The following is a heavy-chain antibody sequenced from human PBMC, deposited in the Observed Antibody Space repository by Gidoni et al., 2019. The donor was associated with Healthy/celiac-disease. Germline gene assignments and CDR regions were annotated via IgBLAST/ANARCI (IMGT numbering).Heavy chain of an antibody. CDR2: ISYDGSNK. Sequence: QVQLVESGGGVFQPGRSLRLSCAASGFTFSSYAMHWVRQAPGKGLEWVAVISYDGSNKYYADSVKGRFTISRDNSKNTLYLQMNSLRAEDTAVYYCAREGRGYKYFDYWGQGTLVTVSS. CDR1: GFTFSSYA. J-gene: IGHJ4*02. D-gene: IGHD5-18*01. V-gene: IGHV3-30-3*01. CDR3: AREGRGYKYFDY.